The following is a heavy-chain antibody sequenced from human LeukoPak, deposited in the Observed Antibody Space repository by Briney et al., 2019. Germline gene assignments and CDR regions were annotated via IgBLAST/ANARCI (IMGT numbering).Heavy chain of an antibody. Sequence: ASVKVSCKASGYTFTSYGISWVRQAPGQGLEWMGWISAYNGNTNYAQKLQGRVTMTTDTSTSTAYMELRSLRSDDTAVYYFARDVNHYYDSSGYYLPFDYWGQGTLVTVSS. CDR1: GYTFTSYG. CDR3: ARDVNHYYDSSGYYLPFDY. J-gene: IGHJ4*02. D-gene: IGHD3-22*01. CDR2: ISAYNGNT. V-gene: IGHV1-18*01.